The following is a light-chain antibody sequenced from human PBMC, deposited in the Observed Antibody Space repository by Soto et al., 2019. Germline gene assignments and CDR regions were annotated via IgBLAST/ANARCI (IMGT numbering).Light chain of an antibody. CDR2: RAS. CDR1: ESVASNY. Sequence: VLTQSPGTLFLSPGERGTLSCRSSESVASNYLAWYQHKAGQAPRLLIYRASSRAPGLPDRFGGSGSGTYFTLTIGCLEPEDFEVEYDDHYGSSRYVFSFGAGTKLES. V-gene: IGKV3-20*01. J-gene: IGKJ2*01. CDR3: DHYGSSRYVFS.